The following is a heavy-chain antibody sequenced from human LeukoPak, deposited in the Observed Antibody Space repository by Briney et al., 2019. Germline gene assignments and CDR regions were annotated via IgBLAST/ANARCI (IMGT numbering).Heavy chain of an antibody. J-gene: IGHJ4*02. CDR1: GGSISSGDYY. D-gene: IGHD4-17*01. Sequence: SQTLSLTCTVSGGSISSGDYYWSWIRQPRGKGLEWIGYIYYSGSTYYNPSLKSRVTISVDTSKNQFSLKLSSVTAADTAVYYCARKTTDETSYYFDYWGQGTLVTVSS. CDR3: ARKTTDETSYYFDY. CDR2: IYYSGST. V-gene: IGHV4-30-4*01.